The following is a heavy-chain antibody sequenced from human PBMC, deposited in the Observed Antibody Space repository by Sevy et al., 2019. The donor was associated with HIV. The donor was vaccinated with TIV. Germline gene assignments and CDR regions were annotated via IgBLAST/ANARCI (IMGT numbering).Heavy chain of an antibody. V-gene: IGHV3-9*01. CDR3: ARDKNTVAAMDYYYYSGMDT. Sequence: GGSLRLSCAASGFPLHDYTMHWVRQAPGKGLEWVSSINWISSSIDYAASVKGRFTISRDNAKNSLYLQMNSLRIEDTALYFCARDKNTVAAMDYYYYSGMDTWGQRTTVTDSS. J-gene: IGHJ6*02. D-gene: IGHD5-12*01. CDR2: INWISSSI. CDR1: GFPLHDYT.